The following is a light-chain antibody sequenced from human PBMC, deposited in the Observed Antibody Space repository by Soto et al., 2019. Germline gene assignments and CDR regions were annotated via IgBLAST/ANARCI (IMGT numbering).Light chain of an antibody. CDR2: GAS. CDR3: QQYNDWPL. J-gene: IGKJ3*01. CDR1: QSVSSN. V-gene: IGKV3-15*01. Sequence: EIGFTPAPATLSVSPGEKATLPCRASQSVSSNLAWYQQKPGQAPRLLIYGASTRATGIPARFSGSGSGTEFTLTISSLQSEDFALYYCQQYNDWPLFGPGTKVDIK.